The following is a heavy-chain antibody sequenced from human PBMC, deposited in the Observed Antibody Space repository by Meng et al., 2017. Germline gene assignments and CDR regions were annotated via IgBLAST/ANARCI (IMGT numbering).Heavy chain of an antibody. CDR3: ARGRSGTWPWYFDL. Sequence: QAQLTPGGPGLFKPSDTLSLTCAVYGGSFSGYYWSWIRQPPGKGLEWIGEINHSGSTNYNPSLKSRVTISVDTSKNQFSLKLSSVTAADTAVYYCARGRSGTWPWYFDLWGRGTLVTASS. CDR1: GGSFSGYY. CDR2: INHSGST. J-gene: IGHJ2*01. D-gene: IGHD1-1*01. V-gene: IGHV4-34*01.